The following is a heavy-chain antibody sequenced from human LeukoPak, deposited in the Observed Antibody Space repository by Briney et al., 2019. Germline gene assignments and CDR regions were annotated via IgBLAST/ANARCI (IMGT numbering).Heavy chain of an antibody. D-gene: IGHD1-14*01. CDR1: GGSIISYY. CDR2: IYYSGST. Sequence: SETRSLTCTVSGGSIISYYWSWIRQPPGKGLEWIGYIYYSGSTNYNPSLKSRVTISVDTSKNQFSLKLSSVTAADTAVYYCARHGPGGVTGDYWGQGTLVTVSS. V-gene: IGHV4-59*08. J-gene: IGHJ4*02. CDR3: ARHGPGGVTGDY.